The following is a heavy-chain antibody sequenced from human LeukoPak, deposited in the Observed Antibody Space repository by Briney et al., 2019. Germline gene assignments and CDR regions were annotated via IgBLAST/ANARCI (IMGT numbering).Heavy chain of an antibody. CDR1: GGSISSYY. Sequence: KPSETLSLTCTVSGGSISSYYWSWIRQPPGKGLEWIGYIYYSGSTNYNPSLKSRVTISVDTSKNQFSLKLSSVTAADTAVYYCARGDFWSGYLVDYWGQGTLVTVSS. CDR3: ARGDFWSGYLVDY. V-gene: IGHV4-59*01. D-gene: IGHD3-3*01. CDR2: IYYSGST. J-gene: IGHJ4*02.